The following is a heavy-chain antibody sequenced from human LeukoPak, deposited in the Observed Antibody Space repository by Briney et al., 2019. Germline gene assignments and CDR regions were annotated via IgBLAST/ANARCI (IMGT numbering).Heavy chain of an antibody. D-gene: IGHD4-17*01. J-gene: IGHJ4*01. CDR2: INSDGSGT. V-gene: IGHV3-74*01. CDR3: VREGSPSPTVTRN. CDR1: GFTFSSSW. Sequence: GGSLRLSCAASGFTFSSSWMHWVRQAQGKGLVWVSRINSDGSGTTYADFAKGRFTISRDNAKNTLYLQMNSLRAEDTAVYYCVREGSPSPTVTRNWGQGTLVTVSS.